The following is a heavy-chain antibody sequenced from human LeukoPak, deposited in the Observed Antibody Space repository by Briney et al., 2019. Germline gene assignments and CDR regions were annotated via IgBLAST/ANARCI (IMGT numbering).Heavy chain of an antibody. J-gene: IGHJ4*02. Sequence: SETLSLTCTVSGGSISSYYWSWIRQPPGKGLEWIGYIYYSGNTNYNPSLKSRVTISVDTSKNQFSLKLNSVTAADTAVYYCARRDGYNSYYFDYWGQGTLATVSS. CDR1: GGSISSYY. CDR2: IYYSGNT. CDR3: ARRDGYNSYYFDY. D-gene: IGHD5-24*01. V-gene: IGHV4-59*01.